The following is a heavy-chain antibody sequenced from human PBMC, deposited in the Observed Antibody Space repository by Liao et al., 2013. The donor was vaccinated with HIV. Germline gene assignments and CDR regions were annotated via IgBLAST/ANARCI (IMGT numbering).Heavy chain of an antibody. D-gene: IGHD2-15*01. CDR3: ARSMLLRPNWFDP. CDR1: GGSISSVSYY. V-gene: IGHV4-61*02. CDR2: IYTSGST. Sequence: QVQLQESGPGLVKPSQTLSLTCTVSGGSISSVSYYWSWIRQPAGKGLEWIGRIYTSGSTNYNPSLKSRVTISVDTSKNQFSLKLSSVTAADTAVYYCARSMLLRPNWFDPWGPGEPLVTVSS. J-gene: IGHJ5*02.